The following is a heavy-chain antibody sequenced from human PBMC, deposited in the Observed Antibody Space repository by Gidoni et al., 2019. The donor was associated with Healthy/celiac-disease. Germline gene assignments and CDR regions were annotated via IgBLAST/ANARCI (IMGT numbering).Heavy chain of an antibody. J-gene: IGHJ6*02. V-gene: IGHV1-8*01. Sequence: QVQLVQSGAEVKKPGASVKVSCKASGYTLTSYDINWVRQATGQGLEWMGWMNPNSGNTGYAQKCQGRVTMTRNTSISTAYMELSSLRSEDTAVYYCAREMWAPMVRGVTYYYYGMDVWGQGTTVTVSS. CDR1: GYTLTSYD. CDR3: AREMWAPMVRGVTYYYYGMDV. D-gene: IGHD3-10*01. CDR2: MNPNSGNT.